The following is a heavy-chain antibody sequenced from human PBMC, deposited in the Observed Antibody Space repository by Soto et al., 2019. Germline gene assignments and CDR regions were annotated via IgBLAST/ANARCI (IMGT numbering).Heavy chain of an antibody. CDR2: IKADGSEK. V-gene: IGHV3-7*02. J-gene: IGHJ4*02. D-gene: IGHD6-19*01. CDR3: ARGRAVAV. Sequence: EVQLVESGGGLVQPGGSLRLSCVGSGFTFSDFCMTWVRQGPGKGLEWVANIKADGSEKQYVDSVKGRFTISRDNADNSLSLQRNSLRVEDTGIYYGARGRAVAVWGQGTLVIVSS. CDR1: GFTFSDFC.